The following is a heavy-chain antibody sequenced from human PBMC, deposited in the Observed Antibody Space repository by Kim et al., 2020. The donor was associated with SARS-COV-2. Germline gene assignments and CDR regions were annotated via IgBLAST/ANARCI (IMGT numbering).Heavy chain of an antibody. CDR1: GGSISSSSYY. Sequence: SETLSLTCTVSGGSISSSSYYWGWIRQPPGKGLEWIGSIYYSGSTYYNPSLKSRVTISVDTSKNQFSLKLSSVTAADTAVYYCARDSRVSIAAADNWGQGTLVTVSS. D-gene: IGHD6-13*01. V-gene: IGHV4-39*07. CDR2: IYYSGST. CDR3: ARDSRVSIAAADN. J-gene: IGHJ4*02.